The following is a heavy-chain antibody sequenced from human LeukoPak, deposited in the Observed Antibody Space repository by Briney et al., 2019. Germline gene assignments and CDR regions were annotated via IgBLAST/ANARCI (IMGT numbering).Heavy chain of an antibody. CDR3: ATVPREAVAAAGAYYYYGMDV. Sequence: ASVKVSCKVSGYTLTELSMHWVRQAPGKGLEWMGGFDPEDGETIYAQKFQGRVTMTEDTSTDTAYMELSSLRSEGTAVYYCATVPREAVAAAGAYYYYGMDVWGQGTTVTVSS. CDR1: GYTLTELS. CDR2: FDPEDGET. V-gene: IGHV1-24*01. J-gene: IGHJ6*02. D-gene: IGHD6-19*01.